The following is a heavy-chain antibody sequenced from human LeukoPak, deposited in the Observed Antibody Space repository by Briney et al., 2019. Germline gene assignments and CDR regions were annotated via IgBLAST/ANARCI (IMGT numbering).Heavy chain of an antibody. CDR1: GFAFITSA. CDR2: IVVGSGNI. Sequence: ASVKVSCKTSGFAFITSAIQWVRQARGQRLEWIGWIVVGSGNINYAENLQERISVTRDMSTGTAYMELSSLRSEDTAVYYCAAEIYRGNSDCCTLDIWGQGTMVTVSS. D-gene: IGHD4-23*01. J-gene: IGHJ3*02. CDR3: AAEIYRGNSDCCTLDI. V-gene: IGHV1-58*02.